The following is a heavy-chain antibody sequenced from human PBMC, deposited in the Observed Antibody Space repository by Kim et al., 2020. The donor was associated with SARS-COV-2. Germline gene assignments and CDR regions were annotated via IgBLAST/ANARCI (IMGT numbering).Heavy chain of an antibody. V-gene: IGHV4-61*02. J-gene: IGHJ6*02. CDR1: GGSISSDSYY. CDR2: IYISGST. Sequence: SETLSLTCTVSGGSISSDSYYWSWIRQPAGKGMEWIGRIYISGSTNYNPSLESRVTISKDTSKNQFSLKLRSVTAADTAVYYCARYNRARPDGMDVWGQGTTVTVSS. D-gene: IGHD6-6*01. CDR3: ARYNRARPDGMDV.